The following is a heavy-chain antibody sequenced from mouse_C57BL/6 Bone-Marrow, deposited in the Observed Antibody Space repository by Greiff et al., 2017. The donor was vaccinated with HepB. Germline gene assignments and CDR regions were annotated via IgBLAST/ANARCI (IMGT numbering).Heavy chain of an antibody. CDR2: IYWDDDK. J-gene: IGHJ2*01. CDR3: ARIYYSNYRGYFDY. V-gene: IGHV8-12*01. D-gene: IGHD2-5*01. CDR1: GFSLSTSGMG. Sequence: QVTLKECGPGILQSSQTLSLTCSFSGFSLSTSGMGVSWIRQPSGKGLEWLAHIYWDDDKRYNPSLKSRLTISKDTSRNQVFLKITSVDTADTATYYCARIYYSNYRGYFDYWGQGTTLTVSS.